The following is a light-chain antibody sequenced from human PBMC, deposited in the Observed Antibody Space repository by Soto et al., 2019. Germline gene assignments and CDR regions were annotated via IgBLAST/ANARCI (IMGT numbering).Light chain of an antibody. V-gene: IGKV3-20*01. CDR3: QQFHISRT. Sequence: EIVVTQSPGTLSLSPGERATLSCRASQSVSGIYLAWYQQKAGQAPRLLIYGASSRATGIPDRFSGSGSGTDFTLTITGLEPEDFAVYYCQQFHISRTFGQGTKVDIK. J-gene: IGKJ1*01. CDR2: GAS. CDR1: QSVSGIY.